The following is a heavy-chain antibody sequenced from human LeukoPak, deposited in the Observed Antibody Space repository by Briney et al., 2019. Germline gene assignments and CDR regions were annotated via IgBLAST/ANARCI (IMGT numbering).Heavy chain of an antibody. Sequence: PGGSLRLSCAASGFTFSSYAMHWVSQAPGKGLEWVAVISYDGSNKSYADSVKGRFTISRDNSKNTLYLQLSSLRAEDMAVYYCATVFYYGSGSYFPLGFWGQGTLVTVSS. D-gene: IGHD3-10*01. CDR2: ISYDGSNK. CDR1: GFTFSSYA. V-gene: IGHV3-30*04. J-gene: IGHJ4*02. CDR3: ATVFYYGSGSYFPLGF.